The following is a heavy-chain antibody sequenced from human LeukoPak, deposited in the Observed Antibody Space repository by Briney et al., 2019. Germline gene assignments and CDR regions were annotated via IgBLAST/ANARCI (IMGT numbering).Heavy chain of an antibody. V-gene: IGHV4-4*07. CDR2: IYTSGST. CDR1: GGSISSYY. CDR3: AREVQTYYYDSSGYLFDY. J-gene: IGHJ4*02. D-gene: IGHD3-22*01. Sequence: SETLSLTCTVSGGSISSYYWSWIRQPAGKGPEWIGRIYTSGSTNYNPSLKSRVTMSVDTSKNQFSLKLSSVTAADTAVYYCAREVQTYYYDSSGYLFDYWGQGTLVTVSS.